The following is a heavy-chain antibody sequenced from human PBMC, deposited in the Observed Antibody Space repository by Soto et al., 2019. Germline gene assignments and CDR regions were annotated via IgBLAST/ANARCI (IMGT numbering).Heavy chain of an antibody. CDR3: ACYGSGSYSPDY. D-gene: IGHD3-10*01. CDR2: ISGSGGST. J-gene: IGHJ4*02. Sequence: EVQLLESGGGLVQPGGSLRLSCAASGFTFSSYAMSWVRQAPGKGLEWVSAISGSGGSTYYADSVKGRFTISRDTSKNTLYLQMNSLRAEDTAVYYCACYGSGSYSPDYWGQGTLVTVSS. CDR1: GFTFSSYA. V-gene: IGHV3-23*01.